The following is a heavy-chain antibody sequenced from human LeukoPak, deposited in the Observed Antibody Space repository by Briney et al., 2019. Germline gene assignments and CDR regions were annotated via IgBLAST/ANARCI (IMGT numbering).Heavy chain of an antibody. V-gene: IGHV4-59*01. CDR1: GGSISSYY. D-gene: IGHD5-12*01. Sequence: SETLSLTCTVSGGSISSYYWSWIRQPPGKGLEWIGYIYYSGSTNYNPSLKSRVTISVDTSKNQFSLKPSSVTAADTAVYYCAAQYSGYDPGDYWGQGTLVTASS. CDR2: IYYSGST. CDR3: AAQYSGYDPGDY. J-gene: IGHJ4*02.